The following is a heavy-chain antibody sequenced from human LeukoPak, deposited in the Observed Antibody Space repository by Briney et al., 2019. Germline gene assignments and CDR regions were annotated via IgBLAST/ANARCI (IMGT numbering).Heavy chain of an antibody. V-gene: IGHV3-21*01. CDR2: ISSSSSYI. J-gene: IGHJ6*02. CDR1: GFTFSSYS. CDR3: ASHQRLTYYYGSGSYYPGYYGMDV. Sequence: GGSLRLSCAASGFTFSSYSMNWVRQAPGKGLEWVSSISSSSSYIYYADSVKGRFTISRDNAKNSLYLQMNSLRAEDTAVYYCASHQRLTYYYGSGSYYPGYYGMDVWGQGTTVTVSS. D-gene: IGHD3-10*01.